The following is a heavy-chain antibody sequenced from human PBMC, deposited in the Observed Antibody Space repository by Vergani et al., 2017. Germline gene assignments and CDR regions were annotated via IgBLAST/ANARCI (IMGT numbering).Heavy chain of an antibody. D-gene: IGHD2-15*01. V-gene: IGHV3-23*04. CDR1: GFTFSSYA. CDR2: ISGSGGST. Sequence: EVQLVESGGGLVQPGGSLRLSCAASGFTFSSYAMSWVRQAPGKGLEWVSAISGSGGSTYYADSVKGRFTISRDNSKNKLYLQMNSLRAEDTAVYYCARVRCSGGSCYPNDAFDIWGQGTMVTVSS. J-gene: IGHJ3*02. CDR3: ARVRCSGGSCYPNDAFDI.